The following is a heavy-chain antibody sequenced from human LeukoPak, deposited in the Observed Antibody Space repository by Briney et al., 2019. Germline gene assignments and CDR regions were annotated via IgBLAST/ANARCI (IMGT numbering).Heavy chain of an antibody. V-gene: IGHV1-2*02. J-gene: IGHJ6*03. D-gene: IGHD3-10*01. CDR2: INPNSGGT. Sequence: GASVKVSCKASGYTFTSYYMHWVRQAPGQGLEWMGWINPNSGGTNYAQKFQGRVTMTRDTSISTAYMELSRLRSDDTAVYYCARDALWFGEAYYYYYMDVWGKGTTVTISS. CDR1: GYTFTSYY. CDR3: ARDALWFGEAYYYYYMDV.